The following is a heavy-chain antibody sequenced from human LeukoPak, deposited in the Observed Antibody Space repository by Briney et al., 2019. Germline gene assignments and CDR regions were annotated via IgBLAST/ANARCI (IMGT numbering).Heavy chain of an antibody. CDR1: GFTFDDYA. CDR3: VEDRRPMVRGPSHYDY. CDR2: ISWNSGDI. Sequence: GTSLRLSCAASGFTFDDYAMHWVRPAPGKGLEWVSGISWNSGDIAYADSVKGRFTISRDNAMHSLHLQMNSLRPDDTALYYCVEDRRPMVRGPSHYDYWGQGTLVTVSS. D-gene: IGHD3-10*01. J-gene: IGHJ4*02. V-gene: IGHV3-9*01.